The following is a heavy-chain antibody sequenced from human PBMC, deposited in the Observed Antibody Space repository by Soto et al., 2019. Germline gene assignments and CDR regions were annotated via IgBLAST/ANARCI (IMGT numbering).Heavy chain of an antibody. Sequence: QVQLQESGPGLVKPSQTLSLTCTVSGGSISSGGYYWSWIRRHPGKGLEWIGYIYYSGSTYYNPSLKSRVTISVDTSKNQFSLKLSSVTAADTAVYYCARSDYDILTGYSAFDYWGQGTLVTVSS. D-gene: IGHD3-9*01. CDR1: GGSISSGGYY. CDR3: ARSDYDILTGYSAFDY. V-gene: IGHV4-31*03. CDR2: IYYSGST. J-gene: IGHJ4*02.